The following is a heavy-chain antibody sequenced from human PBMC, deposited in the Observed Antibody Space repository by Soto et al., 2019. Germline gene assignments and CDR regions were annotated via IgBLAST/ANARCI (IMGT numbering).Heavy chain of an antibody. V-gene: IGHV3-48*01. J-gene: IGHJ5*02. CDR3: ARHPERIAQFWWFDP. CDR2: ISSSSSTI. CDR1: GFTFSSYS. D-gene: IGHD6-13*01. Sequence: EVQLVESGGGLVQPGGSLRLSCAASGFTFSSYSMNWVRQAPGKGLEWVSYISSSSSTIYYGDSVKGRFTITRDNAKNAVYLQMNSLRAEDTAVYYCARHPERIAQFWWFDPWGQGTLVTVSS.